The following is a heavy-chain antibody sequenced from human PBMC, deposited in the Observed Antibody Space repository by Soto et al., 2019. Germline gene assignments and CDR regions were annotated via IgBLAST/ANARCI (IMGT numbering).Heavy chain of an antibody. D-gene: IGHD1-26*01. CDR2: ISSSSSYI. CDR1: GFTFSTSN. Sequence: EVQLVESGGGLVKPGGSLRLSCAASGFTFSTSNMNWVRQAPGKGLEWVSSISSSSSYIYYADSVKGRFTISRDNAKNSLYLQMNLLRDEDTAVYYCARDDSGTSPFDYWGQGTLVTVSS. V-gene: IGHV3-21*01. J-gene: IGHJ4*02. CDR3: ARDDSGTSPFDY.